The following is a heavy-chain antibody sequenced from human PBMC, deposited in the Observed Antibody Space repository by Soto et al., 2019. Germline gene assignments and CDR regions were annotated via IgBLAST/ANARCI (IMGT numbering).Heavy chain of an antibody. V-gene: IGHV3-53*01. Sequence: EVQLVESGGGLIQPGGSLRLSCAVSGFTVSNNYMSWVRQAPGKGLEGVSVIYSGGYTAYGDSVKGRFTISRDNSKNTPIPKSNSLGPDAPPVFYGATHPGGGGYWGQGTLVTVSS. D-gene: IGHD3-10*01. J-gene: IGHJ4*02. CDR1: GFTVSNNY. CDR3: ATHPGGGGY. CDR2: IYSGGYT.